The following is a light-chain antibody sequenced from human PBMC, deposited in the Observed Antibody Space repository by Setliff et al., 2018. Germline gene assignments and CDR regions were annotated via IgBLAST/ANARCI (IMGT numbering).Light chain of an antibody. CDR1: SSNIGAGYD. Sequence: VLTQPPSVSGAPGQRVTISCTGSSSNIGAGYDVHWYQQLPGAAPKLLIYGSSNRPSGVPDRFSGSKSGTSASLAITGLQAEDEADYYCQSYGSSLSGYWVFGGGTKVTVL. CDR3: QSYGSSLSGYWV. J-gene: IGLJ3*02. CDR2: GSS. V-gene: IGLV1-40*01.